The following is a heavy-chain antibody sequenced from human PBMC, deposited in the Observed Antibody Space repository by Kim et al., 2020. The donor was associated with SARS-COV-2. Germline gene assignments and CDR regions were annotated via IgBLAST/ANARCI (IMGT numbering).Heavy chain of an antibody. J-gene: IGHJ4*02. D-gene: IGHD5-12*01. V-gene: IGHV3-23*01. CDR2: ISGSGGST. Sequence: GGSLRLSCAASGFTFSSYAMSWVRQAPGKGLEWVSAISGSGGSTYYADSVKGRFTISRDNSKNTLYLQMNSLRAEDTAVYYCAKDTADIVATIDDYWGQGTLVTVSS. CDR3: AKDTADIVATIDDY. CDR1: GFTFSSYA.